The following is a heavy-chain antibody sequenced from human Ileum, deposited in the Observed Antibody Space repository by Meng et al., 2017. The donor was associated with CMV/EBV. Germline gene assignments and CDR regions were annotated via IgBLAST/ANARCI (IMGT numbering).Heavy chain of an antibody. D-gene: IGHD2-15*01. V-gene: IGHV4-34*01. CDR2: INHSGST. CDR1: GGSLSGYY. J-gene: IGHJ4*02. Sequence: VPLPRWGAGLLKAAETLSLTCAVYGGSLSGYYWSWIRQPPGKGLEWIGEINHSGSTNYNPSLKSRVTISVDTSKNQFSLKLSSVTAADTAVYYCARGVAGGPFDYWGQGTLVTVSS. CDR3: ARGVAGGPFDY.